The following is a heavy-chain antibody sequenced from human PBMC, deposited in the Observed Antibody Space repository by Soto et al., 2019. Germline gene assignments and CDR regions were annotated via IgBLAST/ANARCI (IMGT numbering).Heavy chain of an antibody. V-gene: IGHV1-69*06. CDR3: AREECSRSYPFY. D-gene: IGHD3-10*02. CDR1: GGTFSSYG. J-gene: IGHJ4*02. Sequence: QVQLVQSGAEVKKPGSSVKVSCKASGGTFSSYGISWVRQAPGQGLEWMGGINPIFGTANYAQKFQGRVTITADKSTSTAYMELSSLRSEDTAVYYCAREECSRSYPFYWGQGTLVTVSS. CDR2: INPIFGTA.